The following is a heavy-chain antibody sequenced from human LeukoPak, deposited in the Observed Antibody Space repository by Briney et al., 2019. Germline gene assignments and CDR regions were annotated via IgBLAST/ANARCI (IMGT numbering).Heavy chain of an antibody. CDR2: ISSSSSYI. V-gene: IGHV3-21*01. CDR1: GFTFSSYS. J-gene: IGHJ3*02. D-gene: IGHD3-16*02. Sequence: GGSLRLSCAASGFTFSSYSMNWVRQAPGKGLEWVSSISSSSSYIYYADSVKGRFTISRDNAKNSLYLQMNSLRAEDTAVYYCASIPYDYVWASYRYPNDAFDIWGQGTMVTVSS. CDR3: ASIPYDYVWASYRYPNDAFDI.